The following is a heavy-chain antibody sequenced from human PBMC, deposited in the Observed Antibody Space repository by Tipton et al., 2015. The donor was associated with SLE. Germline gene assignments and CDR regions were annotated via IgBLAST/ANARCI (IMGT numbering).Heavy chain of an antibody. Sequence: TLSLTCAVSGYSISSGYYWGWIRPPPGKGLEWIATIFRTGSTYYNPSLKSRVTISVDTSKNQFSLSGSSVIAADTAVQYCARMFLAAAGSYDYWAHGPRVTVSS. V-gene: IGHV4-38-2*01. CDR3: ARMFLAAAGSYDY. D-gene: IGHD3-10*01. CDR1: GYSISSGYY. J-gene: IGHJ4*01. CDR2: IFRTGST.